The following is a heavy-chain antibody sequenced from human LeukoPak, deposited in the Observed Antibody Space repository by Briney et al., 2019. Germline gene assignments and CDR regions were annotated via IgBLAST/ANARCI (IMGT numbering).Heavy chain of an antibody. CDR1: GGSISSYY. V-gene: IGHV4-59*01. CDR2: TYYSGST. J-gene: IGHJ6*03. Sequence: SETLSLTCTVSGGSISSYYWSWIRQPPGKGLEWIEYTYYSGSTNYNPSLKSRVTISVDTSKNQFSLKLSSVTAADTAVYYCARDVNYYYMDVWGKGTTVTVSS. CDR3: ARDVNYYYMDV.